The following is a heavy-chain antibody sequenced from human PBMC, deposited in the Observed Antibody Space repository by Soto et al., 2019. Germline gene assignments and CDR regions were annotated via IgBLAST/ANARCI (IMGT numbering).Heavy chain of an antibody. Sequence: GGSLRLSCAASGFTFSSYWMHWVRQAPGKGLVWVSRINSDGSSTSYADSVKGRFTISRDNSKNTLYLQMNSLRAEDTAVYYCARDRVNYYDSSGSVGYGAFDIWGQGTMVTVSS. D-gene: IGHD3-22*01. V-gene: IGHV3-74*01. J-gene: IGHJ3*02. CDR2: INSDGSST. CDR3: ARDRVNYYDSSGSVGYGAFDI. CDR1: GFTFSSYW.